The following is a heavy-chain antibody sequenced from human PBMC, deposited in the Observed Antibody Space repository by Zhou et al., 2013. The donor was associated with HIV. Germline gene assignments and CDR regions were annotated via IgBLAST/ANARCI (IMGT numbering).Heavy chain of an antibody. CDR3: ARDLDCSGGSCYPSYYYNGMDV. J-gene: IGHJ6*02. D-gene: IGHD2-15*01. V-gene: IGHV1-69*05. CDR1: GGTFRSYD. CDR2: IIPIFGTA. Sequence: QVQLVQSGAELKKPGASVKVSCKPSGGTFRSYDISWVRQAPGQGLEWMGGIIPIFGTATYAQKFQGRLTITTDESTSTAYMELRSLRSDDTAVYYCARDLDCSGGSCYPSYYYNGMDVWGQGTTVTVSS.